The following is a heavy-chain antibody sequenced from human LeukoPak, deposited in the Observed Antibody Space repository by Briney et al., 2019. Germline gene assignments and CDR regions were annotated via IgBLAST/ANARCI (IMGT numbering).Heavy chain of an antibody. CDR1: GFTFSDYY. CDR3: AKGKYHPAFDI. J-gene: IGHJ3*02. Sequence: GGSLRLSCAASGFTFSDYYMTWFRQAPGKGLEWVSYISGPGTTISYADSVQGRFTISRDNAKNSLYLQVNTLRVEDSAVYYRAKGKYHPAFDIWGQGTMVTVSS. D-gene: IGHD1-14*01. V-gene: IGHV3-11*04. CDR2: ISGPGTTI.